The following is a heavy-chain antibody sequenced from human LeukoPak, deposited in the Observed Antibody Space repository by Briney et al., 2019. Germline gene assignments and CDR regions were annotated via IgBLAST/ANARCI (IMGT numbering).Heavy chain of an antibody. D-gene: IGHD4-17*01. CDR2: ISYDGSNK. CDR3: ARSQYYGDYVGY. Sequence: PGRSLRLSCAASGFTFSSYGMHWVRQAPGKGLEWVGVISYDGSNKYYADSVKGRFTISRDNSKNTLYLQMNSLRAEDTAVYYCARSQYYGDYVGYWGQGTLVTVSS. J-gene: IGHJ4*02. V-gene: IGHV3-30*03. CDR1: GFTFSSYG.